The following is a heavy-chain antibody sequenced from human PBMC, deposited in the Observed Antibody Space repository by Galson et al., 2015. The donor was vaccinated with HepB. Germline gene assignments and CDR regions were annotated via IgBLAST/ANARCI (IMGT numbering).Heavy chain of an antibody. V-gene: IGHV4-39*01. J-gene: IGHJ4*02. D-gene: IGHD3-16*02. CDR3: ARHKYGYLWGRYRPIVFDY. Sequence: SLTCTVSGGSIGSNSYYWGWIRQSPGKGLEWIANIHYTGTTYYNPSLRSRVTISVDMSKNHFSLNLTAVTAADASVYYCARHKYGYLWGRYRPIVFDYRGQGIVVSVSS. CDR2: IHYTGTT. CDR1: GGSIGSNSYY.